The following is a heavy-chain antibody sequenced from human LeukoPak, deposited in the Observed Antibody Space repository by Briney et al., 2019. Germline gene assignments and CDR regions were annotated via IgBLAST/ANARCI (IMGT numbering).Heavy chain of an antibody. D-gene: IGHD4-23*01. CDR1: GYTFTGYY. J-gene: IGHJ5*02. CDR3: ARAPKATVVKSSWFDP. Sequence: ASVTVSCKASGYTFTGYYMHWVRQAPGQGLEWMGWINPNSGGTNYAQKFQGRVTMTRDTSTSTVYMELSSLRSEDTAVYYCARAPKATVVKSSWFDPWGQGTLVTVSS. V-gene: IGHV1-2*02. CDR2: INPNSGGT.